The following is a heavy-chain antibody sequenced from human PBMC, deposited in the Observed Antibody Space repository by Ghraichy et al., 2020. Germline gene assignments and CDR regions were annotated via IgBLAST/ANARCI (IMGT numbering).Heavy chain of an antibody. V-gene: IGHV5-51*01. CDR3: ARRGRVATIEAGFDY. CDR1: GYSFTSYW. CDR2: IYPGDSDT. J-gene: IGHJ4*02. Sequence: GESLNISCKGSGYSFTSYWIGWVRQMPGKGLEWMGIIYPGDSDTRYSPSFQGQVTISADKSISTAYLQWSSLKASDTAMYYCARRGRVATIEAGFDYWGQGSLVTVS. D-gene: IGHD5-12*01.